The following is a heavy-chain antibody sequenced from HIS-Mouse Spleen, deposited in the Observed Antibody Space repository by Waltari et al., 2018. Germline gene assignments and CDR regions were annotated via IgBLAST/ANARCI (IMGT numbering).Heavy chain of an antibody. CDR1: GGSFSGYY. CDR2: INHSGST. J-gene: IGHJ3*02. V-gene: IGHV4-34*01. CDR3: ARGGYCTNGVCYDAFDI. Sequence: QVQLQQWGAGLLKPSETLSLTCAVYGGSFSGYYWSWIRPPPGKGLEWIGEINHSGSTNYNPSLKSRVTISVDTSKNQFSLKLSSVTAADTAVYYCARGGYCTNGVCYDAFDIWGQGTMVTVSS. D-gene: IGHD2-8*01.